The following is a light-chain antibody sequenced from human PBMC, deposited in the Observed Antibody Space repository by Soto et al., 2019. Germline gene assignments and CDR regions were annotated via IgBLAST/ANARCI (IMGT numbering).Light chain of an antibody. Sequence: DIQMTQSPSSLSASVGDRVTITCRASQSISSYLNWYQHKPGKAPKLLIYAASTLQSGVPSKFSGFGSGTDFTLTISNLQLEDFATYYCQQPFTTPYTFGQGTKLEI. CDR2: AAS. CDR3: QQPFTTPYT. J-gene: IGKJ2*01. V-gene: IGKV1-39*01. CDR1: QSISSY.